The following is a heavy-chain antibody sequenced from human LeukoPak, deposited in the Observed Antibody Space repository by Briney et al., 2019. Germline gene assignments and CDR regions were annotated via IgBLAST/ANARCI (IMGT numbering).Heavy chain of an antibody. CDR2: IYHSGST. J-gene: IGHJ3*02. D-gene: IGHD6-13*01. CDR3: ARPLAAAGTFDI. Sequence: SETLSLTCTVSGYSISSGYYWGWIRQPPGKGLEWIGSIYHSGSTYYNPSLKSRITISVDTSKNQFSLKLSSVTAADTAVYYCARPLAAAGTFDIWGQGTMVTVSS. V-gene: IGHV4-38-2*02. CDR1: GYSISSGYY.